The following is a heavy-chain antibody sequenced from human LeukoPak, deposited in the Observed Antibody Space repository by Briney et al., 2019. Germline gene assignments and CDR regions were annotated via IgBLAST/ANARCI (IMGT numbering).Heavy chain of an antibody. Sequence: SETLSLTCTVSGGSISSSTYYWGWIRQPPGKGLEWIGTIYYSGSTYCNPSLKSRISMSVDTSKKQFSLKLSSVTAADTAVYYCASPEMATINWGQGTLVTVSS. CDR2: IYYSGST. J-gene: IGHJ4*02. D-gene: IGHD5-24*01. CDR3: ASPEMATIN. V-gene: IGHV4-39*07. CDR1: GGSISSSTYY.